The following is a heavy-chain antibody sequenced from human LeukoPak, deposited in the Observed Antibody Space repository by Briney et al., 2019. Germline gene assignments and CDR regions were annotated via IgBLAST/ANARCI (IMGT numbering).Heavy chain of an antibody. Sequence: GGSLRLSSAASGFTFSSYGMHWVRQAPGKGLEWVAVISYDGSKKYYADSVKGRFTISRDNSKNTLYLQMNSLRAEDTAVYYCAKSLSYDYVWGSYRARGDAFDIWGQGTMVTVSS. V-gene: IGHV3-30*18. D-gene: IGHD3-16*02. J-gene: IGHJ3*02. CDR2: ISYDGSKK. CDR1: GFTFSSYG. CDR3: AKSLSYDYVWGSYRARGDAFDI.